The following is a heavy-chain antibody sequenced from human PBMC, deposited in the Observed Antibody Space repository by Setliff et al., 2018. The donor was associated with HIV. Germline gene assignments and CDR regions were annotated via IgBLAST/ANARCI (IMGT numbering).Heavy chain of an antibody. D-gene: IGHD1-26*01. Sequence: SETLSLTCAVSGASIDYSNYYWGWIRQPPGKGLEWIGSIYYSGSTYYSPSLKSRVTISVDTSKNQFSLNLSSVTAADTAVYFCARTRAPYFFDFWGQGAQVTVSS. CDR3: ARTRAPYFFDF. CDR1: GASIDYSNYY. CDR2: IYYSGST. J-gene: IGHJ4*02. V-gene: IGHV4-39*07.